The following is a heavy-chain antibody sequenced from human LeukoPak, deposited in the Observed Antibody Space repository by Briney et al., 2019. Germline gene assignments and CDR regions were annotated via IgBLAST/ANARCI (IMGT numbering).Heavy chain of an antibody. Sequence: ASVSVSCKASGYTFTGYYMHWVRQAPGQGLEWRGWINPNSGGTNYAQKFQGRVTMTRDTSITTAYMELSRLSSDDTAVYYCARHPGKVTNDWYFDLWGRGTLVTVSS. CDR3: ARHPGKVTNDWYFDL. J-gene: IGHJ2*01. V-gene: IGHV1-2*02. CDR1: GYTFTGYY. CDR2: INPNSGGT. D-gene: IGHD4-23*01.